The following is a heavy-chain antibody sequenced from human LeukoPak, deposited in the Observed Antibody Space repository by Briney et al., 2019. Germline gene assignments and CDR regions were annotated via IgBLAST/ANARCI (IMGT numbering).Heavy chain of an antibody. V-gene: IGHV3-23*01. CDR2: ISGSGGST. CDR1: GFTFSSYW. J-gene: IGHJ4*02. CDR3: AKAVCGRGGSCYPDY. Sequence: PSGGSLRLSCAASGFTFSSYWMSWVRQAPGKGLEWVSAISGSGGSTYYADSVKGRFTISRDNSKNTLYLQMNSLRAEDTAVYYCAKAVCGRGGSCYPDYWGQGTLVTVSS. D-gene: IGHD2-15*01.